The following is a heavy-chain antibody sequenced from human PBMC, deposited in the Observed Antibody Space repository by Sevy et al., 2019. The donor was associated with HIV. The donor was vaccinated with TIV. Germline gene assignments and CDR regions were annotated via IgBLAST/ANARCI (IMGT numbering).Heavy chain of an antibody. CDR2: ISPYNGNT. V-gene: IGHV1-18*01. J-gene: IGHJ5*02. CDR3: ARDGSQWGRERWFDP. D-gene: IGHD3-16*01. Sequence: ATVKVSCKASGYSFPNYIITWVRQAPGQGLELMGWISPYNGNTNYTQKFQGRVTMTTDTSTNTAYMDLRSLRSDDSAVYYCARDGSQWGRERWFDPWGQGTLVTVSS. CDR1: GYSFPNYI.